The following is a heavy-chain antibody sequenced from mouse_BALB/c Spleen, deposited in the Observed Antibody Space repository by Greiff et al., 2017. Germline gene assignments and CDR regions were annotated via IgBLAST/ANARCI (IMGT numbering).Heavy chain of an antibody. CDR1: GFSLTSYG. V-gene: IGHV2-9*02. CDR3: ARETPYYGSSPYYFDY. Sequence: VQLQQSGPGLVAPSQSLSITCTVSGFSLTSYGVHWVRQPPGKGLEWLGVIWAGGSTNYNSALMSRLSISKDNSKSQVFLKMNSLQTDDTAMYYCARETPYYGSSPYYFDYWGQGTTLTVSS. D-gene: IGHD1-1*01. CDR2: IWAGGST. J-gene: IGHJ2*01.